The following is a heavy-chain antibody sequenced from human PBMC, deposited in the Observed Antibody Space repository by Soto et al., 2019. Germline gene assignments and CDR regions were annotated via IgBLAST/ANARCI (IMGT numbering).Heavy chain of an antibody. CDR3: ARRGGEGDSSGYSPFDY. CDR1: GGSISSSSYY. D-gene: IGHD3-22*01. J-gene: IGHJ4*02. V-gene: IGHV4-39*01. CDR2: IYYSGST. Sequence: SETLSLTCTVSGGSISSSSYYWGWIRQPPGKGLEWIGSIYYSGSTYYNPSLKSRVTISVDTSKNQFSLKLSSVTAADTAVYYCARRGGEGDSSGYSPFDYWGQGTLVTVSS.